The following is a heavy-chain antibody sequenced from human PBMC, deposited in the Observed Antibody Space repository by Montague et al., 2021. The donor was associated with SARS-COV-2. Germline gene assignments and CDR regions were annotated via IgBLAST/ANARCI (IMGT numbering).Heavy chain of an antibody. Sequence: SETLSLTCTASGGSISSYFWTWIRQPPGKGLEWIGDMYHSGSTNYNPSLKSRVTLSVDTSKNQFSLKLSSVTAADTAVYYCARDFDYWGQGTLVTVSS. CDR2: MYHSGST. J-gene: IGHJ4*02. V-gene: IGHV4-59*13. CDR1: GGSISSYF. CDR3: ARDFDY.